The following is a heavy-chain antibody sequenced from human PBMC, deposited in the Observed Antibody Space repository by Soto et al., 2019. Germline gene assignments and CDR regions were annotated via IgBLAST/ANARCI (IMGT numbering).Heavy chain of an antibody. D-gene: IGHD3-16*01. CDR2: IYYSGST. V-gene: IGHV4-39*01. Sequence: SETLSLTCTVSGGSTSSSSYYWGWIRHPPGKGLEWIANIYYSGSTYYNPSLKSRVTISVDTSKNQFSLKLSSVTAADTAVYYCARRGLNWFDPRGQGTLGTVAS. J-gene: IGHJ5*02. CDR1: GGSTSSSSYY. CDR3: ARRGLNWFDP.